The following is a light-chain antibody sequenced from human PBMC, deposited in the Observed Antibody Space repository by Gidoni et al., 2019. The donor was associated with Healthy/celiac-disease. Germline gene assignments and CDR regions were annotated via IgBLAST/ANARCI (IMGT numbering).Light chain of an antibody. J-gene: IGKJ3*01. CDR2: AAS. CDR1: QCISNY. CDR3: QKYNSAPLT. V-gene: IGKV1-27*01. Sequence: DIQITQSPSSLSASVGDRVTITCRASQCISNYLAWYQQKPGKVPKLLIYAASTLQSGVPSRFSGSGSGTDCTLTISSLQPEDVATYYCQKYNSAPLTFGPGTKVDIK.